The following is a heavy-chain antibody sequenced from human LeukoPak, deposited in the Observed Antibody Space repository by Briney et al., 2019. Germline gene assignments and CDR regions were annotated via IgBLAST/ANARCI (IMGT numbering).Heavy chain of an antibody. Sequence: PSETLSLTCTVSGGSISSSSYSWGWIRQPPGKGLEWIGSIYYSGSTYYNPSLKSRVTISVDTSKNQFSLKLSSVTAADTAVYYCARGSSTSCGGGCYYYGMDVWGQGTTVTVSS. D-gene: IGHD2-2*01. V-gene: IGHV4-39*01. CDR2: IYYSGST. CDR1: GGSISSSSYS. J-gene: IGHJ6*02. CDR3: ARGSSTSCGGGCYYYGMDV.